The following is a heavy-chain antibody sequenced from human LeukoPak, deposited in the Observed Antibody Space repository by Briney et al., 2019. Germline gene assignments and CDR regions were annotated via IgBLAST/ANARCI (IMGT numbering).Heavy chain of an antibody. CDR2: IYSGDTT. J-gene: IGHJ4*02. CDR1: GFTVSGHY. V-gene: IGHV3-53*01. Sequence: GGSLRLSCAASGFTVSGHYMNWVRQAPGKGLEWVSVIYSGDTTSYADSVKGRFTISRDNSKNTLYLQMNSLRVEDTAVYFCARDYGAGVRYFDYWGQGTLVTVSS. CDR3: ARDYGAGVRYFDY. D-gene: IGHD4-17*01.